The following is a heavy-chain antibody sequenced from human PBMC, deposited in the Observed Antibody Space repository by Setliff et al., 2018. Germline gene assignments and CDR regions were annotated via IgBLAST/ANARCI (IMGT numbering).Heavy chain of an antibody. CDR1: GHSLTSNH. D-gene: IGHD2-15*01. J-gene: IGHJ4*02. V-gene: IGHV1-46*01. Sequence: ASVTVSCKASGHSLTSNHFHWGRQAPGKGLEWMGTINPNDGYTIYAPAFQGRVAMTTDTSTGTAYMELSGLTSADTAIYYCIVNMVRPVTGLDSWGPGTLGTVS. CDR2: INPNDGYT. CDR3: IVNMVRPVTGLDS.